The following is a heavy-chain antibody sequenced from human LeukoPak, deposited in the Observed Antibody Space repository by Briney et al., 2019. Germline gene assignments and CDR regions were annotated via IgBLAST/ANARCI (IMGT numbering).Heavy chain of an antibody. Sequence: GESLKISCKGSGYSFTSYWIGWVRQMPGKGLEWMGIIYPGDSDTRYSPSFQGQVTISADKSISTAYLPWSSLKASDTAMYYCARRSYYSSTSCYSSYYYYYGMDVWGKGTTVTVSS. CDR1: GYSFTSYW. CDR2: IYPGDSDT. D-gene: IGHD2-2*01. J-gene: IGHJ6*04. CDR3: ARRSYYSSTSCYSSYYYYYGMDV. V-gene: IGHV5-51*01.